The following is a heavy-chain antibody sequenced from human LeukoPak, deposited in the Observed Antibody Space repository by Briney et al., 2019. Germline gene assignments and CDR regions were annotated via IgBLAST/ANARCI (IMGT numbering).Heavy chain of an antibody. J-gene: IGHJ4*02. CDR2: ISGYYGDT. D-gene: IGHD6-19*01. Sequence: ASVKVSCKASGYVFNLFGFSWVRQAPGQGLEWMGWISGYYGDTKYAQKIQGRVTLTTDSSASTAYMELRTLRSDDTAIYYCARDRDLIGVTTTRLDYWGQGTLVTVSS. CDR3: ARDRDLIGVTTTRLDY. V-gene: IGHV1-18*04. CDR1: GYVFNLFG.